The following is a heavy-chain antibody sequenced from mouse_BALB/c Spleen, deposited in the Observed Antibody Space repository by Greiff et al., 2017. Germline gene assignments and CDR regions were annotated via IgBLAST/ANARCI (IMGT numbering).Heavy chain of an antibody. Sequence: EVKLVESGAELVRSGASVKLSCTASGFNIKDYYMHWVKQRPEQGLEWIGWIDPENGDTEYAPKFQGKATMTADTSSNTAYLQLSSLTSEDTAVYYCNAWGRRETWFAYWGQGTLVTVSA. CDR1: GFNIKDYY. V-gene: IGHV14-4*02. CDR3: NAWGRRETWFAY. D-gene: IGHD2-12*01. CDR2: IDPENGDT. J-gene: IGHJ3*01.